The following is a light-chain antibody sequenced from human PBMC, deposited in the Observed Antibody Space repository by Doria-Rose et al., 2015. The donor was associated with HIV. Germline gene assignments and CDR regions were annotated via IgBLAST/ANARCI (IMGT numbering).Light chain of an antibody. J-gene: IGKJ5*01. CDR3: HQYNNWPT. V-gene: IGKV3-15*01. CDR1: QSVSTD. CDR2: GAS. Sequence: TQSPETPSVSPGESATLSCRASQSVSTDLAWYQHKPGQAPRLLIWGASTRATGIPARFSGSGSGTEFTLTISNLQSEDFAIYFCHQYNNWPTFGQGTRLDIK.